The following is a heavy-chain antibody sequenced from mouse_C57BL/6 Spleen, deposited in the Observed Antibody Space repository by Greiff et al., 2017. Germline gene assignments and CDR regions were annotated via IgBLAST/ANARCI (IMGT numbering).Heavy chain of an antibody. CDR3: TTASWDMGAYAMDY. J-gene: IGHJ4*01. V-gene: IGHV14-4*01. Sequence: VQLQQSGAELVRPGASVKLSCTASGFNIKDDYMHWVKQRPEQGLEWIGWIDPENGDTEYASKFQGKATITADTSSNTAYLQLSSLTSEDTAVYYCTTASWDMGAYAMDYWGQGTSVTVSS. CDR1: GFNIKDDY. CDR2: IDPENGDT. D-gene: IGHD4-1*01.